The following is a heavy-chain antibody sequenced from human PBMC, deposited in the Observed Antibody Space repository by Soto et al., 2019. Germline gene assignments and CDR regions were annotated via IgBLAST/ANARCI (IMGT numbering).Heavy chain of an antibody. CDR2: IISGGTRV. CDR1: GFTFSSDW. Sequence: GGSLRLSCAASGFTFSSDWVNWVRQSPGKGLEWVSRIISGGTRVSYADSVKGRFIITRDNAKNTLYLEMHSLTADDTAVYYCARERTSKGGMDIWGQGTTVTVSS. CDR3: ARERTSKGGMDI. V-gene: IGHV3-74*01. J-gene: IGHJ6*02.